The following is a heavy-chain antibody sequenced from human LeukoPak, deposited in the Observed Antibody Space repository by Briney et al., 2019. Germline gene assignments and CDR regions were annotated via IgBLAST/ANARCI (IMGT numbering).Heavy chain of an antibody. CDR2: MRNDGSQI. D-gene: IGHD3-3*01. V-gene: IGHV3-30*02. CDR1: GFTFSNYD. Sequence: PGGSLRLSCSASGFTFSNYDMHWVRQAPGKGLEWVASMRNDGSQIYHADSVKGRFTISRDNSKNTLYLQMNSLRVEDTAIYYCAKDMGRRISGVAYDAFHIWGQGTMVTVSS. J-gene: IGHJ3*02. CDR3: AKDMGRRISGVAYDAFHI.